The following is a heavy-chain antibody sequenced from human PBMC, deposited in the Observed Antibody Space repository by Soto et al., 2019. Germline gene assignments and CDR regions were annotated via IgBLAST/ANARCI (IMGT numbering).Heavy chain of an antibody. CDR1: GYTFTRYT. CDR2: INPDNGNT. CDR3: ARGIATGQLDP. D-gene: IGHD2-15*01. J-gene: IGHJ5*02. V-gene: IGHV1-3*01. Sequence: VASVKVSCKAPGYTFTRYTMNWVRQAPGQRLEWMGWINPDNGNTKSSQKFQDRVIITRDTSANTAYMDLSSLRSEDTAVYYCARGIATGQLDPWGQGTLVTVSS.